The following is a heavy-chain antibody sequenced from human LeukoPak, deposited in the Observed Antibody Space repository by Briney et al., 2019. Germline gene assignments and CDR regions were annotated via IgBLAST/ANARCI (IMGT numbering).Heavy chain of an antibody. D-gene: IGHD3-3*01. J-gene: IGHJ4*02. V-gene: IGHV3-33*07. CDR2: IWYDESDQ. CDR1: GFVFRQFG. CDR3: ARDRVPSTIFGVAPAY. Sequence: GKSLRLSCRGSGFVFRQFGFYWVRQAPGKGLEWVAHIWYDESDQFYADSVKGRFSISKDTSMNTVYLQMDTLRDDDTAVYYCARDRVPSTIFGVAPAYWGQGSLVIVSS.